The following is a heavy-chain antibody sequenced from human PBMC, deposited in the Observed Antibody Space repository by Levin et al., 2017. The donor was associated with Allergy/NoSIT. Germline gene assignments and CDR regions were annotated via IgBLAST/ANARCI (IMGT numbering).Heavy chain of an antibody. CDR3: ARAPGRDTASFPIDY. Sequence: GESLKISCKASGYTFTGYYMHWVRQAPGQGLEWMGWINPNSGGTNYAQKFQGRVTMTRDTSISTAYMELSRLRSDDTAVYYCARAPGRDTASFPIDYWGQGTLVTVSS. CDR2: INPNSGGT. D-gene: IGHD5-18*01. J-gene: IGHJ4*02. CDR1: GYTFTGYY. V-gene: IGHV1-2*02.